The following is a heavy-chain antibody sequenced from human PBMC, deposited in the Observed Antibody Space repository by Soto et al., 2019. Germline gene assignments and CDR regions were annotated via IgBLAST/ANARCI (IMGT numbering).Heavy chain of an antibody. D-gene: IGHD3-16*01. Sequence: GGSLIISYTGSGFHFSAYNINWVRQAPGKGLEWVSSITVGSSHIYQPNSMKGRFTISRDDAKNSVYLQIDSLRDEDTALYYCSRSPEVGVRGAYWGQGTLVTVS. V-gene: IGHV3-21*01. CDR2: ITVGSSHI. J-gene: IGHJ4*02. CDR1: GFHFSAYN. CDR3: SRSPEVGVRGAY.